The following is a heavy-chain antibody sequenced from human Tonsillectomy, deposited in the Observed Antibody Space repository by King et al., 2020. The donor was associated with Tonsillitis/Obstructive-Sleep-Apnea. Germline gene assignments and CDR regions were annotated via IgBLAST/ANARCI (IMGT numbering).Heavy chain of an antibody. J-gene: IGHJ3*02. D-gene: IGHD3-10*01. CDR2: IKQDGSEK. V-gene: IGHV3-7*01. CDR3: AKDVLELLFLAFDI. Sequence: QLVQSGGGLGQPGGSLRLSCAASGFTFSGNCMTWVRQAPGKGLEGVANIKQDGSEKYYVDSGKGRFTISRDNAKNSLYLQMNGLRAEDTAVYYCAKDVLELLFLAFDIWGQGTMVTVSS. CDR1: GFTFSGNC.